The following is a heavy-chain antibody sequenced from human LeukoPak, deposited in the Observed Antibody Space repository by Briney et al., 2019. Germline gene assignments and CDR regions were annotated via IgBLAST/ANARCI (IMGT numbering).Heavy chain of an antibody. V-gene: IGHV3-30*02. D-gene: IGHD5-24*01. CDR1: GFTFSSYA. Sequence: GSLRLSCSASGFTFSSYAMSWVRQAPGKGLGGVAFIRYDGSNKYYADSVKGRFTISRDNSKNTLYLQMNSLRAEDTAVYYCAKGSRRDGCLNYFDYWGQGTLVTVSS. J-gene: IGHJ4*02. CDR3: AKGSRRDGCLNYFDY. CDR2: IRYDGSNK.